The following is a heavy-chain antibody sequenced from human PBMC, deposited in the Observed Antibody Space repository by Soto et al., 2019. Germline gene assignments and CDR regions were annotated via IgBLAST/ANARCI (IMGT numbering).Heavy chain of an antibody. J-gene: IGHJ6*02. CDR3: ARDRSGSYYNSNYYYYGMDV. V-gene: IGHV6-1*01. Sequence: SQTLSLTCAISGDSVSSNSAAWNWIRQSPSRGLEWLGRTYYRSKWYNDYAVSVKSRITINPDTSKNQFSLQLNSVTPEDTAVYYCARDRSGSYYNSNYYYYGMDVWGQGTKVNVSS. D-gene: IGHD1-26*01. CDR2: TYYRSKWYN. CDR1: GDSVSSNSAA.